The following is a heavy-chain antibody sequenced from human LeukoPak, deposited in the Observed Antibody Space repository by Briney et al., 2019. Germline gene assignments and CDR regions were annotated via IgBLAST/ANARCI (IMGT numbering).Heavy chain of an antibody. CDR2: IYYSGRT. CDR1: GGSISTSNYY. D-gene: IGHD3-22*01. J-gene: IGHJ4*02. CDR3: ARLYYYDSSGPPL. V-gene: IGHV4-39*01. Sequence: NPSKTLSLTCSVSGGSISTSNYYGGWIRQPPGEGLEWIANIYYSGRTYYNPSLKSRVAISMDTSKNQFSLKLSSVTAADTAVYYCARLYYYDSSGPPLWGRGTLVTVSS.